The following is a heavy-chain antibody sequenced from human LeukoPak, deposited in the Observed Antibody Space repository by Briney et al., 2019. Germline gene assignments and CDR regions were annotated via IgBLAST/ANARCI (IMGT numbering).Heavy chain of an antibody. Sequence: SETLSLTCAVSGGSISSSNWWSWVRQPPGKGLEWIGEIYHSGSTNYNPSLKSRVTISVDKSKNQFSLKLSSVTAADTAVYYCARAVGVAARPDAFDIWGQGTMVTVSS. J-gene: IGHJ3*02. V-gene: IGHV4-4*02. CDR2: IYHSGST. CDR3: ARAVGVAARPDAFDI. D-gene: IGHD2-15*01. CDR1: GGSISSSNW.